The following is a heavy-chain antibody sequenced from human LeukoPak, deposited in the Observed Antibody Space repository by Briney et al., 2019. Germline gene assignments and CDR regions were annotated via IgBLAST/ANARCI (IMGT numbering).Heavy chain of an antibody. Sequence: GGSLRLSCAASGFTFSSYSMNWVRQAPGKGLEWLSYISSSSSTIYYADSVKGRFSISRDNSKNTLYLQMNSLRAEDTAVYYCASVSMYYDFWSGYYGAFDIWGQGTMVTVSS. CDR1: GFTFSSYS. CDR3: ASVSMYYDFWSGYYGAFDI. V-gene: IGHV3-48*01. J-gene: IGHJ3*02. D-gene: IGHD3-3*01. CDR2: ISSSSSTI.